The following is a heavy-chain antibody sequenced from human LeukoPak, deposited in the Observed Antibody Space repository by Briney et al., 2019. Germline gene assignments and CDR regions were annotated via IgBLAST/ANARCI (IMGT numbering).Heavy chain of an antibody. V-gene: IGHV1-2*02. Sequence: ASVKVSCKASGYTFTGYYIHWVRQAPGQGLEWMGWINPNSGGTNYAQKFQGRVTMTRDTSISTAYMELSRLRSDDTAVYYCARKKYYYDSSGSRHDAFDIWGQGTMVTVSS. CDR1: GYTFTGYY. CDR2: INPNSGGT. CDR3: ARKKYYYDSSGSRHDAFDI. J-gene: IGHJ3*02. D-gene: IGHD3-22*01.